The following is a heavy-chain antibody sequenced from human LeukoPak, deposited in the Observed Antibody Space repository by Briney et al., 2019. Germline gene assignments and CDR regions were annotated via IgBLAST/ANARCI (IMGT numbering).Heavy chain of an antibody. D-gene: IGHD5-24*01. CDR3: ARHVRSGYNFLDY. J-gene: IGHJ4*02. CDR2: IYFSGSS. V-gene: IGHV4-59*08. Sequence: PSETLSPTCTVSGSSMSNYYWSWIRQPPGRGLEWIGYIYFSGSSNYNPSLKNRVTMSVDTSKNQFSLKLSSVTAADTAVYYCARHVRSGYNFLDYWGQGNLVTVSS. CDR1: GSSMSNYY.